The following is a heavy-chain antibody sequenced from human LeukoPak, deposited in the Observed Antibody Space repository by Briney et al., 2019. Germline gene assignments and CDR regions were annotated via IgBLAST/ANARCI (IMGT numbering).Heavy chain of an antibody. Sequence: ASVTVSCKASGYTFTGYYMHWVRQAPGQGLEWMGWINPNSGGTNYAQKFQGRVTMTRDTSISTAYMELSRLRSDDTAVYYCARVCSSTSRVDYWGQGTLVTVSS. CDR1: GYTFTGYY. D-gene: IGHD2-2*01. CDR3: ARVCSSTSRVDY. J-gene: IGHJ4*02. V-gene: IGHV1-2*02. CDR2: INPNSGGT.